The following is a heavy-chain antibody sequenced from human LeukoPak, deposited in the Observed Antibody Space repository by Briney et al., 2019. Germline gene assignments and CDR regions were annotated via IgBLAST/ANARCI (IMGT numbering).Heavy chain of an antibody. CDR1: GYTFTGYY. D-gene: IGHD5-12*01. V-gene: IGHV1-2*02. CDR3: ARAEDIVATIFDY. J-gene: IGHJ4*02. Sequence: ASVKVSCKASGYTFTGYYMRWVRQAPGQGLEWMGWINPNSGGTNYAQKFQGRVTMTRDTSISTAYMELSRLRSDDTAVYYCARAEDIVATIFDYWGQGTLVTVSP. CDR2: INPNSGGT.